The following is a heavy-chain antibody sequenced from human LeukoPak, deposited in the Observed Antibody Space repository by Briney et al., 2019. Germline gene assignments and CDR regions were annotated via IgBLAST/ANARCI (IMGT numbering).Heavy chain of an antibody. J-gene: IGHJ3*02. CDR1: GGSFSGYY. D-gene: IGHD3-3*01. CDR3: ACFWRDAFDI. V-gene: IGHV4-34*01. Sequence: SETLSLTCAVYGGSFSGYYWSWIRQPPGKGLEWIGEINHSGSTNYNPSLKRRVTISVDTSKNQFSLKLSSVTASDTAVYYCACFWRDAFDIWGQGTMVTVSS. CDR2: INHSGST.